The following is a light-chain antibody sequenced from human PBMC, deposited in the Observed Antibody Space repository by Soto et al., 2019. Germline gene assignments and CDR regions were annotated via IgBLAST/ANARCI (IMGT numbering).Light chain of an antibody. CDR2: AVS. CDR1: SSDVGNYNY. J-gene: IGLJ1*01. V-gene: IGLV2-14*03. Sequence: QSVLTQPASVSGSPGQSITISCTGTSSDVGNYNYVSWYRQYPGKAPKLMIYAVSRRPSGVSNRFSGSKSGNTASLTISGLEAEDEADYYWTSYTPSSTYVFGTGTKLTVL. CDR3: TSYTPSSTYV.